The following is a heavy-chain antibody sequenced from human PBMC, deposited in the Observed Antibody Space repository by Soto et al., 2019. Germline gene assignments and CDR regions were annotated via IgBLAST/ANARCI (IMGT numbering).Heavy chain of an antibody. V-gene: IGHV3-30*03. Sequence: QVQLVESGGGVVQPGRSLRLSCAASGLTFSSSAMHWVRQAPGKGLEWVALISYDGSNKYYVDSVKGRFTISRDNSKNTLDLQMNSLREEDMAVYYCAAETKSYFYGMDVWGQGTTVTVSS. CDR1: GLTFSSSA. CDR3: AAETKSYFYGMDV. CDR2: ISYDGSNK. J-gene: IGHJ6*02.